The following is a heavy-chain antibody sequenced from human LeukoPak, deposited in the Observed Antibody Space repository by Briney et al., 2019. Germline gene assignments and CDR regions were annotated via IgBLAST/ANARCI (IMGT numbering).Heavy chain of an antibody. J-gene: IGHJ3*02. D-gene: IGHD2-2*01. CDR3: AKDIVVVPAAIGYDAFDI. CDR2: ISGSGGST. V-gene: IGHV3-23*01. Sequence: HPGGSLRLSCAASGFTFSSYAMSWVRQAPGKGLEWVSAISGSGGSTYYADSVKGRFTISRDNSKNTLYLQMNSLRAEDTAVYYCAKDIVVVPAAIGYDAFDIWGQGTMVTVSS. CDR1: GFTFSSYA.